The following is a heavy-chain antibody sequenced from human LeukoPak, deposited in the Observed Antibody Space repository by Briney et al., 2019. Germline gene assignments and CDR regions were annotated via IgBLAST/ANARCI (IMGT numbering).Heavy chain of an antibody. CDR2: ISGSDAGT. CDR1: GFTFNNYA. D-gene: IGHD2-15*01. J-gene: IGHJ4*02. CDR3: AKAPLGRCTGVICYYFDY. V-gene: IGHV3-23*01. Sequence: GGSLRPSCAASGFTFNNYAMSWVRQAPGKGLEWVSAISGSDAGTYYADSVKGRFTISRDKSKHTLYLQMNSLRAEDAAVYYCAKAPLGRCTGVICYYFDYWGQGTLVTVSS.